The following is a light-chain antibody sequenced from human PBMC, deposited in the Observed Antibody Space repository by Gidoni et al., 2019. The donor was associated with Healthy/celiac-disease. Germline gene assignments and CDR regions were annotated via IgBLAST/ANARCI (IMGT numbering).Light chain of an antibody. CDR1: QSISSY. Sequence: DTHMRQCPPSLSASVGDRVTITCRASQSISSYLNWYQQKPGKAPKLLIYAASSLQSGVPPRFSGSGSGTDFTLTISSLQPEDFATYSCQQSYSTPITFGQGTRLEIK. V-gene: IGKV1-39*01. CDR3: QQSYSTPIT. J-gene: IGKJ5*01. CDR2: AAS.